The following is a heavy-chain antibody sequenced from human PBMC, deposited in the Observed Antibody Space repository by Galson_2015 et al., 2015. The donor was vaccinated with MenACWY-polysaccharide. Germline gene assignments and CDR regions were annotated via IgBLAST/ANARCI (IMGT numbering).Heavy chain of an antibody. CDR2: ISYDGSSK. CDR3: AKDMEEYYDFWSGTLLGY. D-gene: IGHD3-3*01. CDR1: GFTFSSYG. V-gene: IGHV3-30*18. J-gene: IGHJ4*02. Sequence: SLRLSYAASGFTFSSYGMHWVRQAPGKGLEWVAVISYDGSSKYYADSVKGRFTISRDNSKNTLYLQMNSLRAEDTAVYYCAKDMEEYYDFWSGTLLGYWGQGTLVTVSS.